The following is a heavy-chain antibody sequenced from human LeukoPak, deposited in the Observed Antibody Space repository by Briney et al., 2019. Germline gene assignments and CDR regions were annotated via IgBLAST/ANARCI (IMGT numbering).Heavy chain of an antibody. D-gene: IGHD5-12*01. CDR3: AREEAYSGYDADYYYGMDV. CDR2: IYYSGST. Sequence: PSETLSLTCTVSGGSVSSGSYYWSWIRQPLGKGLEWIGYIYYSGSTNYNPSLKSRVTISVDTSKNQFSLKLSSVTAADTAVYYCAREEAYSGYDADYYYGMDVWGKGTTVTVSS. V-gene: IGHV4-61*01. CDR1: GGSVSSGSYY. J-gene: IGHJ6*04.